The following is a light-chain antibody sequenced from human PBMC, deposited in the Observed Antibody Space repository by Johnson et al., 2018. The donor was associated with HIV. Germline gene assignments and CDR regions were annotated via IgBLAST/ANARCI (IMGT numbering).Light chain of an antibody. CDR1: SSNIGNNF. J-gene: IGLJ1*01. CDR3: GTWDSSLREV. V-gene: IGLV1-51*02. CDR2: ENN. Sequence: QSVLTQAPSVSAAPGQEVTISCSGSSSNIGNNFVSWYQQLPGTAPKLLIYENNKRPSGIPDRFSGSKSGTSATLGITGLQAGDEADYYCGTWDSSLREVFGTGTKVTVL.